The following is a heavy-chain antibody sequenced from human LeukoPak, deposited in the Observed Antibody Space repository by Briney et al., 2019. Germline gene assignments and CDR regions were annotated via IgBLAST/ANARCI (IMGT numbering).Heavy chain of an antibody. D-gene: IGHD4/OR15-4a*01. Sequence: ASVKVSFKASGYTCTDFLIHWARQAPGQGLEWMGWINPNSGGTNYAQSFQGRVTMTRDTSISTAYMELSRLRSDDTAVYYFAGATRYGGLGFDSWGQGTLVTVSS. J-gene: IGHJ4*02. CDR1: GYTCTDFL. V-gene: IGHV1-2*02. CDR3: AGATRYGGLGFDS. CDR2: INPNSGGT.